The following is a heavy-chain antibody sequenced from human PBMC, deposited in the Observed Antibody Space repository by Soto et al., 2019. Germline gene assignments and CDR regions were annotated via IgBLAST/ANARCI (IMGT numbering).Heavy chain of an antibody. CDR1: GYTFTGYY. D-gene: IGHD6-13*01. CDR3: ASGLYSSSWYGPYFDY. V-gene: IGHV1-2*02. CDR2: INPNSGGT. J-gene: IGHJ4*02. Sequence: ASVKVSCKASGYTFTGYYMHWVRQAPGQGLEWMGWINPNSGGTNYAQKFQGRVTMTRDTSISTAYMELSRLRSDDTAVYYCASGLYSSSWYGPYFDYWGQGTMLTVSS.